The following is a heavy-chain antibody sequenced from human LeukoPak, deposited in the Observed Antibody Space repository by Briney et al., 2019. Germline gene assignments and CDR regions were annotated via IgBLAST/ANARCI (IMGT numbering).Heavy chain of an antibody. Sequence: SVTVSCTASRSTFSSYAISWVRHAPVQRLEWMGGILPIFGTANYAQKFQGRVTITADESTSTAYMELSSLRSEDTAVYYCARLFGAGPEKYCSSTSCPYYFDYWGQGTLVTVSS. J-gene: IGHJ4*02. V-gene: IGHV1-69*01. CDR2: ILPIFGTA. CDR3: ARLFGAGPEKYCSSTSCPYYFDY. CDR1: RSTFSSYA. D-gene: IGHD2-2*01.